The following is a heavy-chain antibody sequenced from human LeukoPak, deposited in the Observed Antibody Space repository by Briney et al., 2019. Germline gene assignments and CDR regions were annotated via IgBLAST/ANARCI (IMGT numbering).Heavy chain of an antibody. CDR3: ARAAYCGGDCYLFDY. CDR1: SDSIYSSNYY. CDR2: IYCSGST. Sequence: SETLSLTCTVSSDSIYSSNYYWGWIRQPPGKGLESIGSIYCSGSTYYNSSLKSGVTISVDTSKNQFSLKLSSLTAADTAVYYCARAAYCGGDCYLFDYWGQGTLVTVFS. D-gene: IGHD2-21*02. J-gene: IGHJ4*02. V-gene: IGHV4-39*01.